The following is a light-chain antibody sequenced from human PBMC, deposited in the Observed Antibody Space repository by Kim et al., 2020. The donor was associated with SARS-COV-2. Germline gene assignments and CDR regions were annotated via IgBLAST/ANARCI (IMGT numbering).Light chain of an antibody. CDR1: SSNIGSNY. V-gene: IGLV1-47*02. CDR3: AAWDDSLSGYV. CDR2: SNN. J-gene: IGLJ1*01. Sequence: GQRVTISCSGSSSNIGSNYVYWYQQLPGTAPKLLIYSNNQRPSGVPDRFSGSKSGTSASLAISGLRSEDEADYYCAAWDDSLSGYVFGTGTKLTVL.